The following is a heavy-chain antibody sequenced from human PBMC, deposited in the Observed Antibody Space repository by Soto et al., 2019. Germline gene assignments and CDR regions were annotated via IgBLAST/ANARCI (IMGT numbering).Heavy chain of an antibody. CDR3: SPSGSAAAGTDY. CDR1: GFTFSSYA. J-gene: IGHJ4*02. D-gene: IGHD6-13*01. Sequence: GGSLRLSCAASGFTFSSYAMSWVRQAPGKGLEWVGRIKSKLNGATTDYAASVKGRFTISRDDSINTVYLQMNSLDTDDTAVYYCSPSGSAAAGTDYWGQGTLVTVSS. CDR2: IKSKLNGATT. V-gene: IGHV3-15*01.